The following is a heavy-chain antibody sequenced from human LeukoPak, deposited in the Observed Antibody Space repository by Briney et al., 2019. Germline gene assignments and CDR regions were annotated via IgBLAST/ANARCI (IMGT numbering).Heavy chain of an antibody. CDR2: INVGNGET. CDR1: GYTFTKYA. J-gene: IGHJ4*02. V-gene: IGHV1-3*01. CDR3: ARNLAGKTDFDY. Sequence: GASVKVSCKASGYTFTKYAMHWVRQAPGQRLEWMGWINVGNGETKYSQKFQGRVTITWDTSASTVHMELIILRSEDTAVYYCARNLAGKTDFDYWGQGTLVTVSS. D-gene: IGHD6-19*01.